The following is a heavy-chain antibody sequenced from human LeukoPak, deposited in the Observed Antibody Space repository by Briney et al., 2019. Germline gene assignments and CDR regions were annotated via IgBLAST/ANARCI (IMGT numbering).Heavy chain of an antibody. J-gene: IGHJ4*02. Sequence: PSETLSLTCTVSGGSISSYYWSWIRQPPGKGLKWIGYIYYSGSTNYNPSLKSRVTISVDTSKNQFSLKLSSVTAADTAVYYCAREPIRYYFDYWGQGTLVTVSS. CDR2: IYYSGST. V-gene: IGHV4-59*01. CDR3: AREPIRYYFDY. CDR1: GGSISSYY.